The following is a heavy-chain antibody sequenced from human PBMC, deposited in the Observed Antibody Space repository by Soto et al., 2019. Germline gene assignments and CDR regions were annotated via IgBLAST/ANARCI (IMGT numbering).Heavy chain of an antibody. CDR2: IYYSGST. V-gene: IGHV4-59*01. Sequence: PSETLSLTCTVSGGSISSYYWSWIRQPPGKGLEWIGYIYYSGSTNYNPSLKSRVTISVDTSKNQFSLKLRSVTAADTAVYYCDSDHYFWGSYPHPTHYYGMDVWGQGTTGNVSS. CDR3: DSDHYFWGSYPHPTHYYGMDV. CDR1: GGSISSYY. J-gene: IGHJ6*02. D-gene: IGHD3-16*02.